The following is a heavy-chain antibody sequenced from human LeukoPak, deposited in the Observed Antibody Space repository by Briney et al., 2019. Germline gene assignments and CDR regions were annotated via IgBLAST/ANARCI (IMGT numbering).Heavy chain of an antibody. CDR1: GFTFSSYG. CDR2: ISYDGSNK. J-gene: IGHJ6*02. Sequence: GGSLRLSCAASGFTFSSYGMHWVRQAPGKGLGWVAVISYDGSNKYYADSVKGRFTISRDNSKNTLYLQMNSLRAEDTAVYYCAKAYYDFWSGYLYYYYGMDVWGQGTTVTVSS. D-gene: IGHD3-3*01. V-gene: IGHV3-30*18. CDR3: AKAYYDFWSGYLYYYYGMDV.